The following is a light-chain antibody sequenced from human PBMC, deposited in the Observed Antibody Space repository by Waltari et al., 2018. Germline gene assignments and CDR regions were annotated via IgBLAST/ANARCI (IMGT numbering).Light chain of an antibody. CDR1: QSLSSN. V-gene: IGKV3-15*01. CDR3: QQYNNWPPQYT. J-gene: IGKJ2*01. Sequence: EIVMTQSPATLSVSPGERATLSCRASQSLSSNLAWYQQKPGQAPRLLIYGASTRATGIPARCSGSGSGTEFILTISSLQSEDFAVYYCQQYNNWPPQYTFGQGTKLEIK. CDR2: GAS.